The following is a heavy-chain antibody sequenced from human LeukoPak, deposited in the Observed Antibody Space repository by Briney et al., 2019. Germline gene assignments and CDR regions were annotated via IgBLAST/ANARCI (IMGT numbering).Heavy chain of an antibody. V-gene: IGHV1-2*02. CDR1: GYTFTGYY. D-gene: IGHD3-3*01. CDR2: INPNSGGT. Sequence: GASVKVSCKASGYTFTGYYMHWVRQAPGQGLEWMGWINPNSGGTNYAQKFQGRVTMTRDTSISTAYMELSRLRSDDTAVYYCARAGIGGYYLPEDAFDIWGQGQWSPSLQ. J-gene: IGHJ3*02. CDR3: ARAGIGGYYLPEDAFDI.